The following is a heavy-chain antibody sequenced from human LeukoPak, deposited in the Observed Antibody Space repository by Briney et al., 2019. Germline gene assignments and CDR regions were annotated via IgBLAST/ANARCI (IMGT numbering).Heavy chain of an antibody. CDR2: IYTSGST. J-gene: IGHJ4*02. CDR1: GGPISSYY. V-gene: IGHV4-4*07. Sequence: SETLSLTCTVSGGPISSYYWSWIRQPAGKGLEWIGRIYTSGSTNYNPSLKSRVTMSVDTSKNQFSLKLSSVTAADTAVYYCARGWYYYDSSGYPDLDYWGQGTLVTVSS. CDR3: ARGWYYYDSSGYPDLDY. D-gene: IGHD3-22*01.